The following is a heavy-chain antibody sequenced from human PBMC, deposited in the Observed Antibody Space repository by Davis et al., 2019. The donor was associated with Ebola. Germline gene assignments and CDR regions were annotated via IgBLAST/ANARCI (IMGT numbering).Heavy chain of an antibody. CDR2: IYSGDANT. D-gene: IGHD4-17*01. CDR1: GYSFTSYL. V-gene: IGHV5-51*01. J-gene: IGHJ4*02. CDR3: AKRGDFGFFFDY. Sequence: GESLMISCKGSGYSFTSYLIGWVRQTPRKGLEWMGIIYSGDANTRYSPSFRGQVTISADKSFSTAYLQWSGLKASDTAMYFCAKRGDFGFFFDYWGQGTLVTVSS.